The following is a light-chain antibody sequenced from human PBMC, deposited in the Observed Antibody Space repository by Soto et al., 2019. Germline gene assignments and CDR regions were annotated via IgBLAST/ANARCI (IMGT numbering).Light chain of an antibody. V-gene: IGKV3-20*01. CDR3: QQYDTYPWT. J-gene: IGKJ1*01. CDR1: QSVSSIY. Sequence: MVLKQSPGTLSLCTGERATLCCRASQSVSSIYLAWYQQKPGQTPRLLIYDASNSATGIPARFSGSGSGTTFTLTIISLQPQDFATYYCQQYDTYPWTFGQGSKVDIK. CDR2: DAS.